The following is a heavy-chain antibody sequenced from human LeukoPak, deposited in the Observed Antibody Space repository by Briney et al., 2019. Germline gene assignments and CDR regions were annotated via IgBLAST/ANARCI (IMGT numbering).Heavy chain of an antibody. D-gene: IGHD2-15*01. Sequence: ASVKVSCKASRYTFTGYYMHWVRQAPGQGLEWMGRINPNNGGTNYAQKFQGRVTMARDTSISTAYMELSRLRSDDTAVYYCARDLLVGAESSFDYWGQGTLVTVSS. CDR3: ARDLLVGAESSFDY. V-gene: IGHV1-2*06. J-gene: IGHJ4*02. CDR2: INPNNGGT. CDR1: RYTFTGYY.